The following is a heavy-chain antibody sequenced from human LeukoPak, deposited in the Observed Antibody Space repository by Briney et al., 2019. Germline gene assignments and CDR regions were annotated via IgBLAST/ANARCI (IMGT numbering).Heavy chain of an antibody. CDR2: ISVYNGNT. V-gene: IGHV1-18*01. Sequence: ASVKVSCKASGYTFTSYDFSWVRQAPGQGLECMGWISVYNGNTNYAQKLQGRVTMTTDTSTSTAYMELRSLRSDDTAVYYCARVWIAAPVESSHDYWGQGTLVTVSS. D-gene: IGHD6-13*01. J-gene: IGHJ4*02. CDR3: ARVWIAAPVESSHDY. CDR1: GYTFTSYD.